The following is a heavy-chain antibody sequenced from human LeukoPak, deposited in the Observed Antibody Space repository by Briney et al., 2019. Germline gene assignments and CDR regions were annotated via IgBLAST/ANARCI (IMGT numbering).Heavy chain of an antibody. Sequence: GGSLRLSCATSGFTFYEYSMNWVRQAPGKGLEWVSSILSGSGNLYYADSVKGRFTISGDNAKNSLYLQMNSLRADDTAVYYCARAAYDSNGFTANHDYWGQGTLVTVSS. J-gene: IGHJ4*02. D-gene: IGHD5-18*01. CDR2: ILSGSGNL. CDR1: GFTFYEYS. V-gene: IGHV3-21*01. CDR3: ARAAYDSNGFTANHDY.